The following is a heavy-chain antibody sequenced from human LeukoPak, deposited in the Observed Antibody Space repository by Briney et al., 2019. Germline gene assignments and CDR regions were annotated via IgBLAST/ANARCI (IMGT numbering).Heavy chain of an antibody. V-gene: IGHV3-7*01. Sequence: PGGSLRLSCAASGLSFNNYRMNWVRQAPGKGLEWVAHIKQDGSEIYYVASVKGRFTISRDNANNSLYLQMNNLRAEDTAVYYCAREFSGSLDYWAREPWSPSPQ. CDR1: GLSFNNYR. J-gene: IGHJ4*02. D-gene: IGHD1-26*01. CDR3: AREFSGSLDY. CDR2: IKQDGSEI.